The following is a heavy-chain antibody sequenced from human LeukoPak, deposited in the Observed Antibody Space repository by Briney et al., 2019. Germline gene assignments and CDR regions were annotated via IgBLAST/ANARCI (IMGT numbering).Heavy chain of an antibody. V-gene: IGHV4-39*01. CDR1: GFTFSSYSMN. CDR3: ARLWSTDCSGGSCPHQPNY. CDR2: VFYSGST. D-gene: IGHD2-15*01. Sequence: PGGSLRLSCAASGFTFSSYSMNWVRQPPGKGLEWIGSVFYSGSTYYNPSLKSRVTMSVDTSKNQFSLKLSSVIAADTAVYYCARLWSTDCSGGSCPHQPNYWGQGTLVTVSS. J-gene: IGHJ4*02.